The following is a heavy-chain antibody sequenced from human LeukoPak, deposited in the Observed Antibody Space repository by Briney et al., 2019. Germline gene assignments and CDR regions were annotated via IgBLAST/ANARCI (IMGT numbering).Heavy chain of an antibody. D-gene: IGHD4-17*01. CDR2: IKQDGNVK. CDR1: GFIFRNHW. J-gene: IGHJ4*02. CDR3: ARGPNYGDRVDYFDY. Sequence: PGGSLRLSCAASGFIFRNHWMSGVRQVPGRGLEWVAHIKQDGNVKHYVDSVEGRFTLSRDDSKNSLYLQMNSLRVDDSAVYYCARGPNYGDRVDYFDYWGQGTLVTVSS. V-gene: IGHV3-7*01.